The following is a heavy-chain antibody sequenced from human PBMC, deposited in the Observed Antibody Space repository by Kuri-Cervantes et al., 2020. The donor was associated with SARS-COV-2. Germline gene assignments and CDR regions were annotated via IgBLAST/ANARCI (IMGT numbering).Heavy chain of an antibody. D-gene: IGHD6-19*01. Sequence: ASVKVSCKASGYTFTSYGISWVRQAPGQGLEWMGWISAYNGNTNYAQKLQGRVTMTTDTSTSTAYMELRSLRSDDTAVYYCASAIAVAGQGAFDIWGQGTMVTVSS. CDR2: ISAYNGNT. CDR3: ASAIAVAGQGAFDI. CDR1: GYTFTSYG. J-gene: IGHJ3*02. V-gene: IGHV1-18*04.